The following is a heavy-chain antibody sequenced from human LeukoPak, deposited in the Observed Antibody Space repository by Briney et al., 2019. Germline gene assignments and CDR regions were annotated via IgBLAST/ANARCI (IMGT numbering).Heavy chain of an antibody. CDR3: ARVGPSAYYGSGTFDP. V-gene: IGHV1-46*01. CDR2: IIPIFGTA. D-gene: IGHD3-10*01. CDR1: GYIFTSYY. J-gene: IGHJ5*02. Sequence: ASVKVSCKASGYIFTSYYIHWVRRAPGQGLEWMGGIIPIFGTANYAQKFQGRVTMTRDTSTSTVYMELSSLRSEDTAVYYCARVGPSAYYGSGTFDPWGQGTLVTVSS.